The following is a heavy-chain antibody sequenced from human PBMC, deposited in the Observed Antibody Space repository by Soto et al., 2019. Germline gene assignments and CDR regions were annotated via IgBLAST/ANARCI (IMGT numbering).Heavy chain of an antibody. CDR2: MNPNSGNT. CDR3: ARAVGATPPFDY. V-gene: IGHV1-8*02. D-gene: IGHD1-26*01. Sequence: ASVKVSCKASGGTFSSYDINWVRQATGQGLEWMGWMNPNSGNTGYAQKFQGRVTMTRNTSISTAYMELSSLRSEDTAVYYCARAVGATPPFDYWGQGTLVTVYS. CDR1: GGTFSSYD. J-gene: IGHJ4*02.